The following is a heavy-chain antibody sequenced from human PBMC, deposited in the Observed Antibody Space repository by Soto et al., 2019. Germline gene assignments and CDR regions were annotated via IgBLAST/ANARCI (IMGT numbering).Heavy chain of an antibody. CDR2: ISYDGSNK. V-gene: IGHV3-30*18. Sequence: PGGSLRLSCAASGFTFSSYGIHWVRQAPGKGLEWVALISYDGSNKYYADSVKGRFTISRDNSKNTLYLQMNSLRAEDTAMYYCAKDAPYYYASSGYYGPFDYWGQGTLVTVSS. J-gene: IGHJ4*02. D-gene: IGHD3-22*01. CDR1: GFTFSSYG. CDR3: AKDAPYYYASSGYYGPFDY.